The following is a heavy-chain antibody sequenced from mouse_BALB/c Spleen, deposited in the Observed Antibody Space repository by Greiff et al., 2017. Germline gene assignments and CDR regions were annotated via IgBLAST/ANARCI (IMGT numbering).Heavy chain of an antibody. V-gene: IGHV5-9-3*01. CDR3: ARHDGNYVDAMDY. CDR2: ISSGGSYT. CDR1: GFTFSSYA. J-gene: IGHJ4*01. D-gene: IGHD2-1*01. Sequence: EVKVVESGGGLVKPGGSLKLSCAASGFTFSSYAMSWVRQTPEKRLEWVATISSGGSYTYYPDSVKGRFTISRDNAKNTLYLQMSSLRSEDTAMYYCARHDGNYVDAMDYWGQGTSVTVSS.